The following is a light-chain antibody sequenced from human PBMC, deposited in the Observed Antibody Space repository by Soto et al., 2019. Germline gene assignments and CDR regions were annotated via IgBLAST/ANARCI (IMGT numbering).Light chain of an antibody. Sequence: DIQITQSPSTLSGSVGGRVTITCRASQTISSWLAWYQQKPGKAPKLLIYDASSLQSGVPSRFSGSGSGTDLILTITSLETEDFAVYFCHQRYNWPRVTFGQGTRLEIK. CDR2: DAS. J-gene: IGKJ5*01. CDR3: HQRYNWPRVT. V-gene: IGKV1-5*01. CDR1: QTISSW.